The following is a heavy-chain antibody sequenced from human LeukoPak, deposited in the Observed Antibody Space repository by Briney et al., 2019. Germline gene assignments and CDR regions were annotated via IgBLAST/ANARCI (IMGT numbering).Heavy chain of an antibody. CDR2: INPNSGGT. J-gene: IGHJ4*02. Sequence: VSVKVSCKASGYTFTGYYMHWVRQAPGQGLEWMGWINPNSGGTNYAQKFQGRVTMTRDTSISTAYMELSRLRSDDTAVYYCARERLLWFGELLCWGQGTLVTVSS. CDR3: ARERLLWFGELLC. D-gene: IGHD3-10*01. CDR1: GYTFTGYY. V-gene: IGHV1-2*02.